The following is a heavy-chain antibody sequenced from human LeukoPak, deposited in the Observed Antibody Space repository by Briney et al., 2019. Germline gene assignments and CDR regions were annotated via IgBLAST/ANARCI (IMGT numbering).Heavy chain of an antibody. D-gene: IGHD2-8*02. Sequence: GSLRLSCAASGFTFSSYALSWVRQAPGKGLEWVSGISASGGTTYYADSVKGRFTISRDNSKNTLYLQMNSLRAEDTAVYYCAKGLWYWDYWGQGTLVTASS. CDR2: ISASGGTT. CDR3: AKGLWYWDY. V-gene: IGHV3-23*01. J-gene: IGHJ4*02. CDR1: GFTFSSYA.